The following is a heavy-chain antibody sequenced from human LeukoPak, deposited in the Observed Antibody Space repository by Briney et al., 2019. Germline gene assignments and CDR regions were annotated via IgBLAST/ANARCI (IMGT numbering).Heavy chain of an antibody. V-gene: IGHV3-9*01. Sequence: GGSLRLSCAASGFTFDDYAMHWVRQAPGKGLEWVSGISWNSGSIGYADSVKGRFTISRDNAKNSLYLQMSSLRAEDTALYYCAKGWYSSSWYYFDYWGQGTLVTVSS. CDR3: AKGWYSSSWYYFDY. J-gene: IGHJ4*02. CDR1: GFTFDDYA. CDR2: ISWNSGSI. D-gene: IGHD6-13*01.